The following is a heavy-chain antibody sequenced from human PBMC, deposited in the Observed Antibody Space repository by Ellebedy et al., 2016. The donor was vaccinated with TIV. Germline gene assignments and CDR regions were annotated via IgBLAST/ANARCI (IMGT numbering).Heavy chain of an antibody. Sequence: SVKVSCXASGCTFTSPAVQWVGQAPGQRLEWIGWIVVGSGNTKYAQKFQERVTITRYMSTSTAYMGLSSLRAEDTAVYYCARAHAEEWADAFDIWGQGTMVTVSS. CDR1: GCTFTSPA. V-gene: IGHV1-58*01. CDR3: ARAHAEEWADAFDI. CDR2: IVVGSGNT. J-gene: IGHJ3*02. D-gene: IGHD2-8*01.